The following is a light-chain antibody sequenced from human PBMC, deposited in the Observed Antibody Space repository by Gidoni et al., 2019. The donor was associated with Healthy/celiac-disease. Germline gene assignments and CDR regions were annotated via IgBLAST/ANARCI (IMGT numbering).Light chain of an antibody. CDR1: QSISSW. V-gene: IGKV1-5*01. J-gene: IGKJ2*01. CDR3: QQYNSYSYT. Sequence: DIQMTQSPSTLSASVGDRVPITCRSSQSISSWLAWYQQKPGKAPKLLIYDASSLESGVPSRFSCSGSGTEFTLTISSLQPDDFATYYCQQYNSYSYTFGQGTKLEIK. CDR2: DAS.